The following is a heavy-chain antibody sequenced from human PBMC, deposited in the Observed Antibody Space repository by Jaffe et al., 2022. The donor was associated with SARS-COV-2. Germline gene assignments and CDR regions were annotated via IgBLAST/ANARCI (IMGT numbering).Heavy chain of an antibody. CDR3: ARGGDSGYDPDY. D-gene: IGHD5-12*01. CDR1: GFTFSSYS. V-gene: IGHV3-21*01. Sequence: EVQLVESGGGLVKPGGSLRLSCAASGFTFSSYSMNWVRQAPGKGLEWVSSISSSSSYIYYADSVKGRFTISRDNAKNSLYLQMNSLRAEDTAVYYCARGGDSGYDPDYWGQGTLVTVSS. J-gene: IGHJ4*02. CDR2: ISSSSSYI.